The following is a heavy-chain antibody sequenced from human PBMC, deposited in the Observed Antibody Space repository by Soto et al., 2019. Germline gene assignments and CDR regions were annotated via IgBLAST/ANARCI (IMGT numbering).Heavy chain of an antibody. V-gene: IGHV1-2*04. D-gene: IGHD3-3*01. CDR1: GYTFTGYY. J-gene: IGHJ6*02. CDR2: INPNSGGT. Sequence: AAVKVSWKASGYTFTGYYMHWARQAPGQGLEWMGWINPNSGGTNYAQKFQGWVTMTRDTSISTAYMELSRLRSDDTAVYYCARDTKITIFGVVRWYGMDVWGQGTTVTVSS. CDR3: ARDTKITIFGVVRWYGMDV.